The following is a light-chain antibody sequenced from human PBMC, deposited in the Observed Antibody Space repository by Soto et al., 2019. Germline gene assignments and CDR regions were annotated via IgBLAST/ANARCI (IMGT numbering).Light chain of an antibody. J-gene: IGLJ1*01. CDR2: DVS. V-gene: IGLV2-14*01. Sequence: QSVLTQPASVSGSPGQSITISCTGTSSEVGGYNYVSWYQQHPGKAPKLMIYDVSNRPSGVSNRFSGSKSGNTASLTISGLQAEDEADYYCSSYTSRSTLYVFGTGTKVTVL. CDR3: SSYTSRSTLYV. CDR1: SSEVGGYNY.